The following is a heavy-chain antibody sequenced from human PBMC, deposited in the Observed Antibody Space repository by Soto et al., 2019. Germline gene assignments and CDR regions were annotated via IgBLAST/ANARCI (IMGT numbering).Heavy chain of an antibody. V-gene: IGHV5-51*01. CDR2: IYPGDSDT. CDR3: ARAKYCSGGSCYYYYGMDV. D-gene: IGHD2-15*01. J-gene: IGHJ6*02. Sequence: GESLKISCKGSGYSFTSYWIGWVRQMPGKGLEWMGIIYPGDSDTRYSPSFQGQVTISADKSISTAYLQWSSLKASDTAMYYCARAKYCSGGSCYYYYGMDVWGQGTTVTVYS. CDR1: GYSFTSYW.